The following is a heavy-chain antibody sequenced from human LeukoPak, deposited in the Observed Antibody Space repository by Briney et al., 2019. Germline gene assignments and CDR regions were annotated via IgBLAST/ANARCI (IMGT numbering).Heavy chain of an antibody. Sequence: SETLSLTCTVSGGSVSSGSYYWSWLRQPPGKGLEWIGHIYYNGSTNYNPSLKSRVTISVDTSKNRFSLKLSSVTAADTAVYYCARESPYCSGGSCLFDYWGQGTLVTVSS. CDR1: GGSVSSGSYY. CDR2: IYYNGST. V-gene: IGHV4-61*01. CDR3: ARESPYCSGGSCLFDY. J-gene: IGHJ4*02. D-gene: IGHD2-15*01.